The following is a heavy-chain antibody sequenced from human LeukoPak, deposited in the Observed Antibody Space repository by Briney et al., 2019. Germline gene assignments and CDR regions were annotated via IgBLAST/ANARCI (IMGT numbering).Heavy chain of an antibody. V-gene: IGHV3-64D*06. CDR2: ISSNGGTT. D-gene: IGHD3-10*01. Sequence: PGGSLRLSCSASGFTFSSYAMHWVRQAPGKGLEFVSAISSNGGTTYNADSVKGRFTISRDNSKNTLYLQMSSLRAEDTAVYYCAKAQPTLISRSFDCWGQGALVTVSS. J-gene: IGHJ4*02. CDR1: GFTFSSYA. CDR3: AKAQPTLISRSFDC.